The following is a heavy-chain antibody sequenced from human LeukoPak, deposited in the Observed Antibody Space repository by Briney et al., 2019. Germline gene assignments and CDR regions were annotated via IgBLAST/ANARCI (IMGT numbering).Heavy chain of an antibody. Sequence: PSETLSLTCTISVGSISTYYWGWIRQPPGKGLEWVGYISYSGSTTYTPSLESRVTISVGTSKNQFSLRLSSVTAADTAVYYCTRITQGTVDYWGQGILVTVSS. CDR3: TRITQGTVDY. V-gene: IGHV4-59*01. D-gene: IGHD3-10*01. CDR1: VGSISTYY. CDR2: ISYSGST. J-gene: IGHJ4*02.